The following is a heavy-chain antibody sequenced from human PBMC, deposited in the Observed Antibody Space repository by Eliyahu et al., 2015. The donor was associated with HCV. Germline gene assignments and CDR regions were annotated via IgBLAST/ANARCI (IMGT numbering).Heavy chain of an antibody. J-gene: IGHJ2*01. CDR1: GYTFTSYD. D-gene: IGHD3-22*01. CDR2: MNPNSGNT. Sequence: QVQLVQSGAEVKKPGASVKVSCKASGYTFTSYDINWVRXATGQGLEWMGWMNPNSGNTGYAQKFQGRVTMTRNTSISTAYMELSSLRSEDTAVYYCARASPDYYDSSGYYYHSVQYWYFDLWGRGTLVTVSS. CDR3: ARASPDYYDSSGYYYHSVQYWYFDL. V-gene: IGHV1-8*01.